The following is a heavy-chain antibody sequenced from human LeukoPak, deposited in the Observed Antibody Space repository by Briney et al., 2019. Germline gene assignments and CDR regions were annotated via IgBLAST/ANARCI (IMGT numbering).Heavy chain of an antibody. CDR2: IKSKTDGGTT. D-gene: IGHD3-3*01. Sequence: NPGGSLSLSRSASGFTFSNAWMSWVRQAPGKGLEWVGRIKSKTDGGTTDYAAPVKGSFTISRDDSKNTLYLQMNSLKTEDTAVYYCTTDWNRPWIFGVVSDYWGQGTLVTVSS. V-gene: IGHV3-15*01. CDR3: TTDWNRPWIFGVVSDY. CDR1: GFTFSNAW. J-gene: IGHJ4*02.